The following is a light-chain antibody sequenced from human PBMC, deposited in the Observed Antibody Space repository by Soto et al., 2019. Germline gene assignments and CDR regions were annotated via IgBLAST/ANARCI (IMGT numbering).Light chain of an antibody. V-gene: IGKV3-15*01. CDR2: GAS. J-gene: IGKJ2*01. CDR3: QQYNKWPYT. CDR1: QSVKSN. Sequence: EIVMTQSPATLSVSPGERATLSCRASQSVKSNLAWYQQNPGQTPRLLIYGASTRATDIPVRFSGSGSGTQFTLTISSLQSEDFAVYYCQQYNKWPYTFGQGTKLEIQ.